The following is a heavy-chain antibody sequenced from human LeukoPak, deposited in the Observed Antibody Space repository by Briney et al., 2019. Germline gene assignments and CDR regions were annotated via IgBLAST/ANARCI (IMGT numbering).Heavy chain of an antibody. Sequence: SQTLSLTCTVSGGSINSYYWSWIRQPPGKGLEWIGYIYYTGSTNYNPSLKSRVIISVDTSKNQFSVKLSSVTAADTAVYYCARTYRYDFWSGYYHWGQGTPVTVSS. J-gene: IGHJ4*02. CDR3: ARTYRYDFWSGYYH. CDR1: GGSINSYY. CDR2: IYYTGST. D-gene: IGHD3-3*01. V-gene: IGHV4-59*01.